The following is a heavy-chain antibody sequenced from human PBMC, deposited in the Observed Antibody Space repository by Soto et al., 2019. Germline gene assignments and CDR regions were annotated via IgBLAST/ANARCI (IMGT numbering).Heavy chain of an antibody. CDR3: SRDYYGSGSYYLAFDY. CDR1: GYTFTGYY. J-gene: IGHJ4*01. CDR2: INPNSGGT. Sequence: ASVKVSCKASGYTFTGYYMHWVRQAPGQGLEWMGWINPNSGGTNYAQKFQGRVTMTRDTSISTAYMEMSRLRSDDTAVYYCSRDYYGSGSYYLAFDYLGQGTLVAVSS. V-gene: IGHV1-2*02. D-gene: IGHD3-10*01.